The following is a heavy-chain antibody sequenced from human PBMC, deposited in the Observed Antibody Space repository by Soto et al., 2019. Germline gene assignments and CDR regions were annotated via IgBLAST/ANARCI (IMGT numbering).Heavy chain of an antibody. CDR3: ARDLGGRYCSGGSCSKPQHNWFDP. V-gene: IGHV1-69*01. D-gene: IGHD2-15*01. CDR2: IIPIFGTS. J-gene: IGHJ5*02. CDR1: GGTFSSYA. Sequence: QVQLVQSGAEVKKPGSSVKVSCKPSGGTFSSYAISWVRQAPGQGLEWMGGIIPIFGTSNYVQKFQGRVTITVDESTRTAYMELSSLRSEDTAVYYCARDLGGRYCSGGSCSKPQHNWFDPWGQGTLVTVSS.